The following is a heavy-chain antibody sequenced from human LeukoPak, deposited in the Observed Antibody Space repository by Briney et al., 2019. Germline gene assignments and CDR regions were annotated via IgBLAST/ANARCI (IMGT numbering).Heavy chain of an antibody. V-gene: IGHV3-7*01. D-gene: IGHD5-12*01. CDR2: IKQDGSAK. Sequence: GGSLRLSCAASGFSFMTYWMSWVRQAPGKGLEWVANIKQDGSAKNCVDSVKGRFTISRDNAKNSLYLQLNSLRAEDTAVYYCAGCAGNSCYFDYWGQGTLVIVSS. CDR3: AGCAGNSCYFDY. J-gene: IGHJ4*02. CDR1: GFSFMTYW.